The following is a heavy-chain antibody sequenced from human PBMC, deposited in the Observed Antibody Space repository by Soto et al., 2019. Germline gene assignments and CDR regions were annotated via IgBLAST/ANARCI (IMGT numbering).Heavy chain of an antibody. V-gene: IGHV4-4*02. CDR1: GGSISSSNW. J-gene: IGHJ5*02. CDR2: IYYSGST. D-gene: IGHD3-10*01. Sequence: QVQLQESGPGLVKPSGTLSLTCAVSGGSISSSNWWSWVRQSPGMGLEWIGEIYYSGSTNYSPSLKSRVTIALDKSKSQFSLKLTSVTAADTAVYYCARKETRWLGNLYTDWFDPWGQGTLVTVSS. CDR3: ARKETRWLGNLYTDWFDP.